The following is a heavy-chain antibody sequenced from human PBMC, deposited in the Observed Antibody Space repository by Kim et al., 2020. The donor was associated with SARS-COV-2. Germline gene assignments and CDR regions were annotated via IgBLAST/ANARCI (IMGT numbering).Heavy chain of an antibody. D-gene: IGHD6-19*01. CDR1: GFTFSSYA. CDR2: ISYDGSNK. CDR3: ARVHGEAVAGKGYFDY. J-gene: IGHJ4*02. V-gene: IGHV3-30-3*01. Sequence: GGSLRLSCAASGFTFSSYAMHWVRQAPGKGLEWVAVISYDGSNKYYADSVKGRFTISRDNSKNTLYLQMNSLRAEDTAVYYCARVHGEAVAGKGYFDYWGQGTLVTVSS.